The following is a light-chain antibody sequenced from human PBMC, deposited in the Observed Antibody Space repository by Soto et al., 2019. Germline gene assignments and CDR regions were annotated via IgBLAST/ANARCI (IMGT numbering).Light chain of an antibody. V-gene: IGKV3-15*01. CDR2: AAS. CDR1: QSVRSRN. J-gene: IGKJ1*01. CDR3: QQYNEWPSWT. Sequence: EVVLTQSPGTLSLSPGERATLSSRASQSVRSRNLAWYRHQPGQAPSLLXYAASTRATGIPARFSGSGSGTEFTLTISSLQSEDFAVYYCQQYNEWPSWTFGQGTKVDIK.